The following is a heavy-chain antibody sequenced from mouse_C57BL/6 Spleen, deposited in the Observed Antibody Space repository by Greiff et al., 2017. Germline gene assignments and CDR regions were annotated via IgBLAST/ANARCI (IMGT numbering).Heavy chain of an antibody. CDR3: ASSRVTTVVNFDY. CDR1: GYTFTSYW. V-gene: IGHV1-64*01. Sequence: QVQLKQPGAELVKPGASVKLSCKASGYTFTSYWMHWVKQRPGQGLEWIGMIHPNSGSTNYNEKFKSKATLTVDKSSSTAYMQLSSLTSEDSAVYYCASSRVTTVVNFDYWGQGTTLTVSS. J-gene: IGHJ2*01. D-gene: IGHD1-1*01. CDR2: IHPNSGST.